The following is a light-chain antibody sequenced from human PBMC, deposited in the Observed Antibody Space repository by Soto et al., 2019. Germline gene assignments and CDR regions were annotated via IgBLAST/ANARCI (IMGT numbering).Light chain of an antibody. CDR3: MQALQTPRSIT. CDR1: XSLLLSDGYNY. V-gene: IGKV2-28*01. Sequence: DNVMTQSPLSLPVTPGERASXSXRSSXSLLLSDGYNYLDWYLQRPGQPPQLLIYFGSNRASGVPDRFSGSGSGTDFTLKISRVEAEDVGVYYCMQALQTPRSITFGQGTRLEI. J-gene: IGKJ5*01. CDR2: FGS.